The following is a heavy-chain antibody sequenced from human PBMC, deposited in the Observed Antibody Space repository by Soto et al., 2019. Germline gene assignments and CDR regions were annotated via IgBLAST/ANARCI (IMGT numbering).Heavy chain of an antibody. D-gene: IGHD4-17*01. V-gene: IGHV3-74*01. J-gene: IGHJ4*02. Sequence: GGSLRLSCAASGFTFGSYWMHWVRQAPGKGLVWVSRINSDGSSTSYADSVKGRFTISRDNAKNTLYLQMNSLRAEDTAVYYCATYYGDYDYFDYWGQGTLVTVSS. CDR2: INSDGSST. CDR3: ATYYGDYDYFDY. CDR1: GFTFGSYW.